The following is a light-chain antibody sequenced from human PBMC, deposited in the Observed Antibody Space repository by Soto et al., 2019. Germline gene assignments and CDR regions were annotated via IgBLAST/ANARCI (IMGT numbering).Light chain of an antibody. CDR3: QQRSNWPLT. V-gene: IGKV3-11*01. CDR1: QSVSSY. Sequence: EIVLTQSPATLSLSPGERATLSCRASQSVSSYLAWYQQKPGQAPRLLIYDASNRATGIPARFSGSGSGTDFTLTISSLDPEDFAVYYWQQRSNWPLTFCGGTKVAIK. CDR2: DAS. J-gene: IGKJ4*01.